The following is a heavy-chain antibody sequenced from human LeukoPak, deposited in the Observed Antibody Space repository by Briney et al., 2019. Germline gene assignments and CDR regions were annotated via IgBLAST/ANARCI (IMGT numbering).Heavy chain of an antibody. J-gene: IGHJ4*02. V-gene: IGHV3-15*01. Sequence: KPGASLLLSCASSSFIGTNAWMSWVRQAPGKGVEWVGRIKSRADGWTTNYAAQQKVKFPISRDTSKITLYLQKNSLKSEDTAVYYCTTDGMVLPYYSSGQPHDNWGQGTLVTVSP. CDR3: TTDGMVLPYYSSGQPHDN. CDR2: IKSRADGWTT. D-gene: IGHD3-10*01. CDR1: SFIGTNAW.